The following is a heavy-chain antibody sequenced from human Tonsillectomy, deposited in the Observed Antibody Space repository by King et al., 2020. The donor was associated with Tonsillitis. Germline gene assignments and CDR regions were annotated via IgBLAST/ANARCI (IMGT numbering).Heavy chain of an antibody. CDR1: GFTFSSYV. Sequence: VQLVESGGNLVQPGGSLRLSCAASGFTFSSYVMSWVRQTPGKGLEWVSTISGGGGTIFYADSVKGRFTISRDNSQNTLYLQMNSLRAEDTAIYYCAKDAWGSVGDFFDNWGQGTLVTVSS. CDR2: ISGGGGTI. J-gene: IGHJ4*02. CDR3: AKDAWGSVGDFFDN. D-gene: IGHD2-21*01. V-gene: IGHV3-23*04.